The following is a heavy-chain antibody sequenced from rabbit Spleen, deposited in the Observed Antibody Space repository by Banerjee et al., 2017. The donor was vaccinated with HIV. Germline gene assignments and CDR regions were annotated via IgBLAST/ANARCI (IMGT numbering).Heavy chain of an antibody. CDR2: IDVGTSRTT. V-gene: IGHV1S43*01. D-gene: IGHD4-1*01. CDR1: GFSFNSGYD. CDR3: ARGSDWGVRRLDL. J-gene: IGHJ3*01. Sequence: EESGGDLVKPGASLTLTCKASGFSFNSGYDMCWVRQAPGKGLEWIACIDVGTSRTTWYASWVNGRFTISRGTSLNTVDLKMTGLTAADTATYFCARGSDWGVRRLDLWGPGTLVTVS.